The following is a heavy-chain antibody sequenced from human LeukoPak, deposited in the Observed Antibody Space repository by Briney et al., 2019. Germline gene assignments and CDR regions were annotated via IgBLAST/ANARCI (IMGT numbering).Heavy chain of an antibody. CDR1: GFTVRDFW. D-gene: IGHD4-23*01. V-gene: IGHV3-7*01. Sequence: GGSLRLSCAASGFTVRDFWMAWVRQAPGKGLEWVAHIKEDRTADYYVDSVKGRFTISKDDGKNSLHLQMNSLRVEDTAVYYCVRGGWELDYWGQGTLVAVSS. CDR3: VRGGWELDY. J-gene: IGHJ4*02. CDR2: IKEDRTAD.